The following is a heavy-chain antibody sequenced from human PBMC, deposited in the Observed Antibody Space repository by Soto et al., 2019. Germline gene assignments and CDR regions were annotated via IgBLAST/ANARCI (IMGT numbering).Heavy chain of an antibody. CDR1: GAFVSSASYC. CDR3: ARRRFVEVPYWFDP. V-gene: IGHV4-61*01. D-gene: IGHD2-15*01. Sequence: QVQLQESGPGLVKPSETLSLTCTVSGAFVSSASYCWIWIRQPPVKDMEIIAYVYYTGTTKYSTSLKSRATISLDTSKNQYSLILSSVTTADTAIYCCARRRFVEVPYWFDPWGKGILVTVS. CDR2: VYYTGTT. J-gene: IGHJ5*02.